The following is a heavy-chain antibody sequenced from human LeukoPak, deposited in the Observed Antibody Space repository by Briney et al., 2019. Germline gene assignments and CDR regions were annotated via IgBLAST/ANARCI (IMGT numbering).Heavy chain of an antibody. CDR2: IYYSGST. J-gene: IGHJ2*01. V-gene: IGHV4-39*01. CDR1: GGSISSSSYY. CDR3: ARHVYGGNGQNRNWYFDL. D-gene: IGHD4-23*01. Sequence: SETLSLTCTVSGGSISSSSYYWGWIRQPPGKGLEWIGSIYYSGSTYYNPSLKSRVTISVDTSKNQFSPKLSSVTAADTAVHYCARHVYGGNGQNRNWYFDLWGRGTLVTVSS.